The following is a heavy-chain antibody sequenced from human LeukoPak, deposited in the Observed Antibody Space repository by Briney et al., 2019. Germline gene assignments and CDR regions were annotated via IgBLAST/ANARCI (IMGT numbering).Heavy chain of an antibody. CDR1: GFTFSSYA. D-gene: IGHD2-15*01. V-gene: IGHV3-30-3*01. J-gene: IGHJ6*02. CDR2: ISYDGSNK. CDR3: ARARYCSGGSCYSDDYYYGMDV. Sequence: GGSLRLSWAASGFTFSSYAMHWVRQAPGKGLEWVAVISYDGSNKYYADSVKGRFTISRDNSKNTLYLQMNSLRAEDTAVYYCARARYCSGGSCYSDDYYYGMDVWGQGTTVTVSS.